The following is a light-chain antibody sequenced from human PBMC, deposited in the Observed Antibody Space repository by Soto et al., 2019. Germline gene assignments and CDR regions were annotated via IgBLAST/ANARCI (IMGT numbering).Light chain of an antibody. V-gene: IGKV1-39*01. CDR3: QQIHSTSSYT. J-gene: IGKJ2*01. Sequence: DIQMTQSPSSLSASVRDRVTITCRASQNIRNYLNWYQQRPGKTPNLLVYAASNLRGGVPSRFSGSGSGTVFTLTINSLQPEDFATYYCQQIHSTSSYTFGQGTRVEIK. CDR1: QNIRNY. CDR2: AAS.